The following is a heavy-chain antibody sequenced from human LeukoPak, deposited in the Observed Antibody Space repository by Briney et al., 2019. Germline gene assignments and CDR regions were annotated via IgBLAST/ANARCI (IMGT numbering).Heavy chain of an antibody. CDR1: GYTFTSYD. CDR2: MNPNSGNT. Sequence: ASVKVSCKASGYTFTSYDINWVRQATGQGLEWMGWMNPNSGNTGYAQKFQGRVTMTRNTSISTAYMELSSLRSDDTAVYYCARDLFYDFWSGYQDYYFDYWGQGTLVTVSS. J-gene: IGHJ4*02. D-gene: IGHD3-3*01. V-gene: IGHV1-8*01. CDR3: ARDLFYDFWSGYQDYYFDY.